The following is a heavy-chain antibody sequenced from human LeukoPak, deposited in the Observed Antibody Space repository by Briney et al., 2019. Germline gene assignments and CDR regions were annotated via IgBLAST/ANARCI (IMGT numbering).Heavy chain of an antibody. J-gene: IGHJ4*02. V-gene: IGHV1-18*01. D-gene: IGHD3-3*01. Sequence: ASVKVACKASGYTFTSYGISWVRQAPGQGLEWMGWISAYNGNTNYAQKLQGRVTMTTDTSTSTAYMQLRSLRSDDTAVYYCATRAMEAYFNYWGQGTLVTVSS. CDR1: GYTFTSYG. CDR2: ISAYNGNT. CDR3: ATRAMEAYFNY.